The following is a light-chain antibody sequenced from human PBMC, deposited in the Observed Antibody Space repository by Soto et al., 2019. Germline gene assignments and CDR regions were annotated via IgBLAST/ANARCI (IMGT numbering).Light chain of an antibody. CDR1: QRVGGD. Sequence: IVMTQSAATLSVSPGAGTTLSCSASQRVGGDLAWYQRKPGQAPRLLIYGSSSRAPGIPARFSGSGSGTEFTLTISNLQSEDIAFYYCQQYEHLHQPTVGWETKVDNK. J-gene: IGKJ4*01. CDR2: GSS. V-gene: IGKV3-15*01. CDR3: QQYEHLHQPT.